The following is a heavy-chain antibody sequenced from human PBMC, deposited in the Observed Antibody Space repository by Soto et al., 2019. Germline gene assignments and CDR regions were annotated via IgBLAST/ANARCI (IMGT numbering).Heavy chain of an antibody. V-gene: IGHV3-49*03. D-gene: IGHD3-3*01. Sequence: GGSLRLSCTASGFTFGDYAMSWFRQAPGKGLEWVGFIRSKAYGGTTEYAASVKGRFTISRDDSKSIAYLQMNSLKTEDTAVYYCTRLGTYYDFWSGYYPYYYYGMDVWGQGTTVTVSS. J-gene: IGHJ6*02. CDR3: TRLGTYYDFWSGYYPYYYYGMDV. CDR2: IRSKAYGGTT. CDR1: GFTFGDYA.